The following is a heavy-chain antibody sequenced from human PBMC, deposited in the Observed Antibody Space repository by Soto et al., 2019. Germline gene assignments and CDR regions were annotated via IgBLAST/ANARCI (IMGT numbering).Heavy chain of an antibody. J-gene: IGHJ4*02. CDR1: GGSISSGGYS. CDR3: VRREVVAPGY. D-gene: IGHD2-15*01. CDR2: IYHSGST. V-gene: IGHV4-30-2*01. Sequence: QLQLQESGSGLVKPSQTLSLTCAVSGGSISSGGYSWSWIRQPPGKGLEWIGYIYHSGSTYYNPSIESGVTVLVNRSKNQFPLTLRSVTAADTAAYYCVRREVVAPGYWGEGTLVIVSS.